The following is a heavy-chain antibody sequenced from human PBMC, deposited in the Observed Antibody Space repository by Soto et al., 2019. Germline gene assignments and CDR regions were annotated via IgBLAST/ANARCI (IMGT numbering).Heavy chain of an antibody. J-gene: IGHJ6*03. V-gene: IGHV1-18*01. CDR3: ARFTASQLLYYYYYMDV. D-gene: IGHD2-2*01. Sequence: GASVKVSCKASGYTFTSYGISWARQAPGQGLEWMGWISAYNGNTNYAQKLQGRVTMTTDTSTSTAYMELRSLRSDDTAVYYCARFTASQLLYYYYYMDVWGKGTTVTVSS. CDR2: ISAYNGNT. CDR1: GYTFTSYG.